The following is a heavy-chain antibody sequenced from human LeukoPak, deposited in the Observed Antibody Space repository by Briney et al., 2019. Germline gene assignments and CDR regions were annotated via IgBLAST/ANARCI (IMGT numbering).Heavy chain of an antibody. Sequence: GGSLRLSCAASGFTFSDYYMSWIRQAPGKGLEWVSSISSSSSYIYYADSVKGRFTISRDNAKNSLYLQINSLRAEDTAAYYCARGHYYGMDVWGKGTTVTISS. J-gene: IGHJ6*04. CDR2: ISSSSSYI. V-gene: IGHV3-11*06. CDR3: ARGHYYGMDV. CDR1: GFTFSDYY.